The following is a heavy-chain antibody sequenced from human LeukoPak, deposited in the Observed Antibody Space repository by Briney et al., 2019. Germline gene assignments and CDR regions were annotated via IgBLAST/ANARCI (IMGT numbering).Heavy chain of an antibody. CDR3: ARDILPSGSRAFDI. CDR2: ISSDGSIK. Sequence: GGSLRLSRAVSGFTLSDYGIHWVRQAPGKGLEWVTIISSDGSIKYADSVKGRFTVSRDSSKNTVYLQMNSLRAEDTAVYYCARDILPSGSRAFDIWGQGTMVTVSS. CDR1: GFTLSDYG. D-gene: IGHD3-10*01. J-gene: IGHJ3*02. V-gene: IGHV3-33*01.